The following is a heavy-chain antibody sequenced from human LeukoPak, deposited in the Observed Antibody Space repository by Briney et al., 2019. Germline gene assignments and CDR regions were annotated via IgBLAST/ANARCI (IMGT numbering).Heavy chain of an antibody. CDR3: ARAGSIAAPLGY. Sequence: SVKVSCKASGGTFSSYAISWVRQAPGQGLEWMGGIIPIFGTANYAQKFQGRVTITADESTSTAYMELSSLRSEDTAVNYCARAGSIAAPLGYRGQGTLVTVSS. V-gene: IGHV1-69*13. D-gene: IGHD6-6*01. J-gene: IGHJ4*02. CDR1: GGTFSSYA. CDR2: IIPIFGTA.